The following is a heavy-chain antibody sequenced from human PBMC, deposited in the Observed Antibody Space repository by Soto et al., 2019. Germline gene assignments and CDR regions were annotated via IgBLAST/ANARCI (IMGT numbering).Heavy chain of an antibody. CDR3: ARTSGYDYSYFDY. D-gene: IGHD5-12*01. CDR2: IIPILGIA. CDR1: GGTFSSYT. Sequence: QVQLVQSGAEVKKPGSSVKVSCNASGGTFSSYTISWVRQAPGQGLEWMGRIIPILGIANYAQKFQGRVTITADKSTSTAYMELSSLRSEDTSVYYCARTSGYDYSYFDYWGQGTLVTVSS. J-gene: IGHJ4*02. V-gene: IGHV1-69*02.